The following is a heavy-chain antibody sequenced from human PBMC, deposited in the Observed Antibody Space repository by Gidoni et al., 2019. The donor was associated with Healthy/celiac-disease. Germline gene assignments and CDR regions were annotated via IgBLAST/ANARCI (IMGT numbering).Heavy chain of an antibody. CDR1: GGYISSGGYY. CDR3: ARVNDSSGYVDY. V-gene: IGHV4-31*01. D-gene: IGHD3-22*01. CDR2: IYYSGST. Sequence: QVQLQESGPGLVKPSQTLSLTCTVSGGYISSGGYYWSWIRQHPGKGLEWIGYIYYSGSTYYNPSLKSLVTISVDTSKNQFSLKLSSVTAADTAVYYCARVNDSSGYVDYWGQGTLVTVSS. J-gene: IGHJ4*02.